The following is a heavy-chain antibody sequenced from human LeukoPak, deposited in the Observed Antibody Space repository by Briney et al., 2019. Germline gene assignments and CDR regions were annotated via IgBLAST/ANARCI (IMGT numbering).Heavy chain of an antibody. CDR2: IWYDGSNK. CDR3: AKARYSSSWWDYFDY. J-gene: IGHJ4*02. V-gene: IGHV3-33*06. D-gene: IGHD6-13*01. CDR1: GFTFSSYG. Sequence: GGSLRLSCAASGFTFSSYGMHWVRQAPGKGLEWVAVIWYDGSNKYYADSVKGRFTISRDNSKNTLYLQMNSLRAEDTAVYYCAKARYSSSWWDYFDYWGQGTLVTVSS.